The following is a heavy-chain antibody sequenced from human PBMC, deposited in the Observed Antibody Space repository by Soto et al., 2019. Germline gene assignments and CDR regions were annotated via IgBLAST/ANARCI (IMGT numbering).Heavy chain of an antibody. CDR3: ATGDGPFDY. Sequence: GESQKIPLNASGYRFTSYWNDWVRQKPVKGVEWMGISYPSDSDTRYGPAFQGQVSNSADKSITTAYLQLTSLKSSDSAMDCCATGDGPFDYWGQGTLVTVSS. D-gene: IGHD3-16*01. V-gene: IGHV5-51*01. CDR2: SYPSDSDT. CDR1: GYRFTSYW. J-gene: IGHJ4*02.